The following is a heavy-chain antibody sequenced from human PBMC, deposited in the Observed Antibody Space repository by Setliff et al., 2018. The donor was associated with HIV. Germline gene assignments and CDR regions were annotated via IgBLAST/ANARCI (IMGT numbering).Heavy chain of an antibody. Sequence: SETLSLTCTVSGGSISSSSTFYWGWIRQPPGKGLEWLGYIYGSGGAIYNPSLKSRLTLSVDTPNNQFSLKVTSLSAADTAVYYCARGILFFYYMDIWGRGTTVTVSS. J-gene: IGHJ6*03. CDR2: IYGSGGA. D-gene: IGHD2-21*01. CDR1: GGSISSSSTFY. CDR3: ARGILFFYYMDI. V-gene: IGHV4-61*05.